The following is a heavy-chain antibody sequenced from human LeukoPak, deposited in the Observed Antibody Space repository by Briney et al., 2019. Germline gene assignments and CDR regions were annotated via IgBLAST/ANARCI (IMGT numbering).Heavy chain of an antibody. CDR1: GGSFSDYY. V-gene: IGHV4-34*01. CDR2: INHSGST. D-gene: IGHD3-10*02. CDR3: ARLTAFMFGEFGFDY. Sequence: SETLSLTCAVYGGSFSDYYWSWIRQPPGKGLEWIGEINHSGSTNYNPSLKSRVTISVDTSKNQFSLKLSSVTAADTAVYYCARLTAFMFGEFGFDYWGQGTLVTVSS. J-gene: IGHJ4*02.